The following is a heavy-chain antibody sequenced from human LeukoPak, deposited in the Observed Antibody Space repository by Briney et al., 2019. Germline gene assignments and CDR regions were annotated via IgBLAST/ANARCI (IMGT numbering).Heavy chain of an antibody. J-gene: IGHJ4*02. CDR3: ANRHF. CDR2: IWFGGNNK. V-gene: IGHV3-33*08. Sequence: GGSLRLSCAASGFTFSSYGMHWVRQAPGKGLEWVAVIWFGGNNKSYADSVRGRFAISRDDSKNTLYLQMNSLRVEDTAIYYCANRHFWGQGTLVTVSS. CDR1: GFTFSSYG. D-gene: IGHD3-3*02.